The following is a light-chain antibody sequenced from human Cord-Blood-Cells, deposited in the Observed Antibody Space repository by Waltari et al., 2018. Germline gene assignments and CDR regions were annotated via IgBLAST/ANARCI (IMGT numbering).Light chain of an antibody. Sequence: EIVLTQSPGTLSLSPGERATLSCRASQSVSSSYLAWYQEKPGQAPRILSYGASRRGTSIPDRFSGSGSGTDFTLTISGLEREDFAVYYCQQYGSSPLTFGGGTKVEIK. J-gene: IGKJ4*01. CDR2: GAS. CDR3: QQYGSSPLT. CDR1: QSVSSSY. V-gene: IGKV3-20*01.